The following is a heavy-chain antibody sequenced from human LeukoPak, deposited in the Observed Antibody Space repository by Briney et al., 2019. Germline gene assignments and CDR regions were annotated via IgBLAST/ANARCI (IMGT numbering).Heavy chain of an antibody. CDR1: GFTCSTYT. Sequence: GVSLRLSCAASGFTCSTYTVRWVRQPPGKEREGGSVISGSGGYTYYADSVKGRFTLSRDNSKNTLYLQMNSLRAEDTAVYYCAKSSEDGDWYFDLWGRGTLVTVSS. J-gene: IGHJ2*01. CDR2: ISGSGGYT. D-gene: IGHD4-17*01. CDR3: AKSSEDGDWYFDL. V-gene: IGHV3-23*01.